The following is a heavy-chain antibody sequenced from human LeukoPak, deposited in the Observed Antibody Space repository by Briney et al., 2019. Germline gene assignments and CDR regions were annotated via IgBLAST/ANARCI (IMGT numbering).Heavy chain of an antibody. CDR3: AKSPSFTIFGVVIYFDY. V-gene: IGHV3-23*01. CDR2: ISGSGGST. D-gene: IGHD3-3*01. CDR1: GFTFSSYA. Sequence: GGSLRLSCAASGFTFSSYAMSWVRQAPGKGLEWVSAISGSGGSTYYADSVKGRFTISRDNSKNTLYLQMNSLRAEDTAVYYCAKSPSFTIFGVVIYFDYWGQGTLATVSS. J-gene: IGHJ4*02.